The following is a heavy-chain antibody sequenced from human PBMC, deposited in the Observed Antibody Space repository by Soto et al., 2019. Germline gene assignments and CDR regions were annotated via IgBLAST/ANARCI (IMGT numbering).Heavy chain of an antibody. J-gene: IGHJ4*02. CDR2: IYYSGST. V-gene: IGHV4-59*01. D-gene: IGHD5-18*01. Sequence: QVQLQESGPGLVKPSETLSITCTVSGGSISSYYWSWIRQPRGKRLEWIGYIYYSGSTNYNPSLKSRVTISVDTSKNQFSLKLSSVTAADTAVYYCARGIQLWLITYYFDYWGQGTLVTVSS. CDR1: GGSISSYY. CDR3: ARGIQLWLITYYFDY.